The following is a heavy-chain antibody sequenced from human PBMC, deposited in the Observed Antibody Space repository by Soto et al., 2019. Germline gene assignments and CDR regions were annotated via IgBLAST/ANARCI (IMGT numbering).Heavy chain of an antibody. CDR2: ISGSGGST. J-gene: IGHJ4*02. D-gene: IGHD3-22*01. CDR3: AKDRAQKYYYDSSGSSFDY. CDR1: GFTFSSYA. V-gene: IGHV3-23*01. Sequence: GSLRLSCAASGFTFSSYAMSWVRHAPGNGLEWVSAISGSGGSTYYADSVKGRFTISRDNSKNTLYLQMNSLRAEDTAVYYCAKDRAQKYYYDSSGSSFDYWGQGTLVTVSS.